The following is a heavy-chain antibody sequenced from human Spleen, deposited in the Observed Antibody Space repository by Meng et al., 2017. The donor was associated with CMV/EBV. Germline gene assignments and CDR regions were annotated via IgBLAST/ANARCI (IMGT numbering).Heavy chain of an antibody. Sequence: GESLKISCVASGFTFSNYEMNWVRQAPGKGLEWLSYIDSSGSPIYYADSVQGRFTISRDNAKNSLYLQMNSLRAEDTAVYYCAILTSSYYFDYWGQGTLVTVSS. CDR1: GFTFSNYE. V-gene: IGHV3-48*03. CDR3: AILTSSYYFDY. D-gene: IGHD2-2*01. CDR2: IDSSGSPI. J-gene: IGHJ4*02.